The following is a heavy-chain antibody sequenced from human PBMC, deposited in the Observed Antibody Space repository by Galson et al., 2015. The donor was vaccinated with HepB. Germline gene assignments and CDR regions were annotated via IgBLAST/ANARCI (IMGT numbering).Heavy chain of an antibody. CDR2: ISYDGSNK. CDR3: AKEGGSSTSCYRCNWFDP. CDR1: GFTFSSYG. D-gene: IGHD2-2*01. V-gene: IGHV3-30*18. Sequence: SLRLSCAASGFTFSSYGMHWVRQAPGKGLEWVAVISYDGSNKYYADSVKGRFTISRDNSKNTLYLQMNSLRAEDTAVYYCAKEGGSSTSCYRCNWFDPWGQGTLVTVSS. J-gene: IGHJ5*02.